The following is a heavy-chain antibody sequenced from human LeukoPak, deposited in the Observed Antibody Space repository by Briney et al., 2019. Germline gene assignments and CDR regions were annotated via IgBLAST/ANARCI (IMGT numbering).Heavy chain of an antibody. CDR3: ARDVSPAYYDSSAYYGLFGDY. Sequence: GGSLRLSCAASGFTFSSYSMNWVRQAPGKGLEWVSSISSSSSYIYYADSVKGRFTISRDNAKNSLYLQMNSLRAEDTAVYYCARDVSPAYYDSSAYYGLFGDYWGQGTLVTVSS. CDR2: ISSSSSYI. J-gene: IGHJ4*02. CDR1: GFTFSSYS. V-gene: IGHV3-21*01. D-gene: IGHD3-22*01.